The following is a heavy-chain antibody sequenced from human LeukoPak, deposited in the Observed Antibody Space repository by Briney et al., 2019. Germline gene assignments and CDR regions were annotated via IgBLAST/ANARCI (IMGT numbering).Heavy chain of an antibody. Sequence: GRSLRLSCAASGFTFDDYAMHWVRPAPGKGLEWVSGISWNSGSIGYADSVKGRFTISRDNAKNSLYLQMNGLRAEDTALYYCAKVVAGTFDYWGQGTLVTVSS. CDR1: GFTFDDYA. CDR3: AKVVAGTFDY. D-gene: IGHD6-19*01. CDR2: ISWNSGSI. J-gene: IGHJ4*02. V-gene: IGHV3-9*01.